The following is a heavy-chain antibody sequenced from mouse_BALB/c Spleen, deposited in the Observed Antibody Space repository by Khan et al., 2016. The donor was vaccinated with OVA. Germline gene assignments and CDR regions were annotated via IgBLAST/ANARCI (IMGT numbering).Heavy chain of an antibody. CDR1: GYIFTSYW. V-gene: IGHV1-76*01. D-gene: IGHD3-2*02. CDR3: AREEALYYFDY. CDR2: VYPGTDNT. J-gene: IGHJ2*01. Sequence: QVQLKQSGAELVRPGTSVKLSCETSGYIFTSYWIHWVKQRSGQGLEWIARVYPGTDNTYYNENFKDKATLTADRSSTTLYLQLSSLKSEDSAVFFCAREEALYYFDYWGQGTTLTVSS.